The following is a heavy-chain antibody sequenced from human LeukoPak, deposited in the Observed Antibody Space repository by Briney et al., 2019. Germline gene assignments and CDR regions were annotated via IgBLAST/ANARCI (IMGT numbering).Heavy chain of an antibody. CDR1: GGSISSSNW. CDR3: ARESSSWPSQENWFDP. V-gene: IGHV4-4*02. D-gene: IGHD6-13*01. Sequence: PSETLSLTCDVSGGSISSSNWWRWVRQPPGKGLEWIGEIYHSGSTNYNPSLKSRVTISVDKSKNQFSLKLSSVTAADTAVYYCARESSSWPSQENWFDPWGQGTLVTVSS. J-gene: IGHJ5*02. CDR2: IYHSGST.